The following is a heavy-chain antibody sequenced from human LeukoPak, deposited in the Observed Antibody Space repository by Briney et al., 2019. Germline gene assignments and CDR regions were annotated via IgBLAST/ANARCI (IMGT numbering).Heavy chain of an antibody. Sequence: HPGRSLRLSCAASGFTFSSYGMHWVRQAPGKGLEWVAVIWYDGSNKYYADSVKGRFTISRDNSKNTLYLQMNSLRAEDTAVYYCAREWRRVTYYYYGMDVWGQGTTVTVSS. D-gene: IGHD2-21*02. CDR1: GFTFSSYG. CDR2: IWYDGSNK. V-gene: IGHV3-33*08. CDR3: AREWRRVTYYYYGMDV. J-gene: IGHJ6*02.